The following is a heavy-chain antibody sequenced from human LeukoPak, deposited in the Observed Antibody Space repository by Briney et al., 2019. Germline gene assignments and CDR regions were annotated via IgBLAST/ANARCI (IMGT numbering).Heavy chain of an antibody. D-gene: IGHD6-19*01. V-gene: IGHV3-30*02. Sequence: GRYLRLSNAAAGFTFSSYGMHWVRQAPCKELEWVAFIRYDGSNKYYADSVKGRFNISRDTSKNTLYLQMNSLRAEDTAVYYCAKEKSSGWHDAFDIWGQGTMVTVSS. J-gene: IGHJ3*02. CDR2: IRYDGSNK. CDR3: AKEKSSGWHDAFDI. CDR1: GFTFSSYG.